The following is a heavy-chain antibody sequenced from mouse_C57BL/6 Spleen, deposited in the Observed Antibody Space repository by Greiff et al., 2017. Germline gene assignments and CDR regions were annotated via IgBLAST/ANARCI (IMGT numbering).Heavy chain of an antibody. CDR1: GYTFTEYT. CDR2: FYPGSGSI. J-gene: IGHJ2*01. D-gene: IGHD2-2*01. V-gene: IGHV1-62-2*01. CDR3: ARHAGLPYFDY. Sequence: QVHVKQSGAELVKPGASVKLSCKASGYTFTEYTIHWVKQRSGQGLEWIGWFYPGSGSIKYNEKFKDKATLTADKSSSTVYMELSRLTSEDSAVXVCARHAGLPYFDYWGQGTTLTVSS.